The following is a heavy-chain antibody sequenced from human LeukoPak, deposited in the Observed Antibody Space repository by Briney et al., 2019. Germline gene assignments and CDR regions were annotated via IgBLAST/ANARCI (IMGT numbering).Heavy chain of an antibody. CDR2: IYTSGST. Sequence: SETLSLTCTVSGGSISSYYWSWIRQPAGKGLEWIGRIYTSGSTNYNPSLKSRVTMSVDTSKNQFSLKLSSVTAADTAVYYCARGPRYDSSGYTFDYWGQGTLVTVSS. CDR1: GGSISSYY. V-gene: IGHV4-4*07. J-gene: IGHJ4*02. CDR3: ARGPRYDSSGYTFDY. D-gene: IGHD3-22*01.